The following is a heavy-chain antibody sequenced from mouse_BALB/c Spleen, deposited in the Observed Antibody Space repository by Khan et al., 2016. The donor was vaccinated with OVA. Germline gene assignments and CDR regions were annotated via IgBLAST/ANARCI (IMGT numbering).Heavy chain of an antibody. CDR3: AKYPPYYALNY. J-gene: IGHJ4*01. V-gene: IGHV2-6-5*01. CDR2: IWAGGSK. CDR1: GFSLNDNA. Sequence: QVQLKQSGPGLVAPSQSLSFTCTVSGFSLNDNAVRWIRQRPGKGLEWLGVIWAGGSKYYNSALNYRLSISTDNSRSQFFLNMTCLQTSDTAMYDCAKYPPYYALNYWGQGTSVTVSS.